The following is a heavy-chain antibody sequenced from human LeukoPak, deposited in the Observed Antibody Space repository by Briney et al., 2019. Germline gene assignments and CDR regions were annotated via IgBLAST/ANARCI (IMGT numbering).Heavy chain of an antibody. Sequence: PSETLSLTCTVSGGSISSGDYYWSWIRQPPGKGLEWNGYIYYSGSTYYNPSLKSRVTISVDTSKNQFSLKLSSVTAADTAVYYCARETLLYCSSTSCYWFDPWGQGTLVTVSS. CDR1: GGSISSGDYY. D-gene: IGHD2-2*01. V-gene: IGHV4-30-4*08. J-gene: IGHJ5*02. CDR2: IYYSGST. CDR3: ARETLLYCSSTSCYWFDP.